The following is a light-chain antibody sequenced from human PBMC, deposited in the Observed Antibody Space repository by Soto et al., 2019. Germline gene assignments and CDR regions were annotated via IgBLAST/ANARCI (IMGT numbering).Light chain of an antibody. V-gene: IGKV1-9*01. CDR3: QQLNIDSYPIT. CDR2: AAS. J-gene: IGKJ5*01. CDR1: QGISSF. Sequence: IQLTQSPSSLSASIGDRVTITCRASQGISSFLAWYQQKPGKAPKLLIYAASTLQSGIPSRFSGSGSGTDFTLTISSLQTEDFATYYCQQLNIDSYPITFGQGTRLEIK.